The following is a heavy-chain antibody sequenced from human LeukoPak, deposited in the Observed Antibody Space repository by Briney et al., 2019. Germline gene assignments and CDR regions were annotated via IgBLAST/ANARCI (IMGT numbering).Heavy chain of an antibody. V-gene: IGHV1-8*01. CDR3: ARSRFSRRITMVRGVIMFDY. CDR1: GYTFTSYD. Sequence: GASVKVSCKASGYTFTSYDINWVRQATGQELEWMGWMNPNSGNTGYAQKFQGRVTLTRSTSISTAYMELSSLRSEDTAVYYCARSRFSRRITMVRGVIMFDYWGQGTLVTVSS. CDR2: MNPNSGNT. D-gene: IGHD3-10*01. J-gene: IGHJ4*02.